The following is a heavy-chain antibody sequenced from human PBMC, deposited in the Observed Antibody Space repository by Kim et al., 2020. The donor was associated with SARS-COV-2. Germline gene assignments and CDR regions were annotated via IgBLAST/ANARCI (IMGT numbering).Heavy chain of an antibody. CDR1: GFIFSDYW. Sequence: GGSLRLCSAASGFIFSDYWMFWVRQAPGKGLVWVSRIKSDGSITTYADSVKGRFTISRDNAKNTVCLQMNSLTVEDTAVYYCVRGHGMDVWGQGTTVTVS. CDR2: IKSDGSIT. J-gene: IGHJ6*02. V-gene: IGHV3-74*01. CDR3: VRGHGMDV.